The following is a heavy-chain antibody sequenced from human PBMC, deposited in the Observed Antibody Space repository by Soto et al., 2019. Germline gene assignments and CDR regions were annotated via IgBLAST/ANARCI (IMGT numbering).Heavy chain of an antibody. CDR3: PTDVKWSGGDY. CDR2: IRGTTNGGTT. Sequence: EVQLVESGGGLVKPGGSLRLSCVVSGLTFRDAWVTWVRQAPGEGLEWVGRIRGTTNGGTTDYAAPVKGRFTISRDDSKNTVYLQSNSPKVEDTAIYHCPTDVKWSGGDYVGQGTLASVSS. J-gene: IGHJ4*02. D-gene: IGHD3-10*01. CDR1: GLTFRDAW. V-gene: IGHV3-15*07.